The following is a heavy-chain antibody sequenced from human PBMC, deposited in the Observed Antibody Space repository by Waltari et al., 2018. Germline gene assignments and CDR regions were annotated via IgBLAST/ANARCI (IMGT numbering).Heavy chain of an antibody. CDR3: ARQRGGGGPWSDNNDYYGMDV. Sequence: EVQLVQSGAEVKKSGESLTISCKGSGFIFTSYWITWLRQMPGKGLEWMGRIDPADSRTYYSPSFQGHVTISVDKSISTAYLQWNSLEASDTAMFYCARQRGGGGPWSDNNDYYGMDVWGQGTTVIVFS. J-gene: IGHJ6*02. V-gene: IGHV5-10-1*03. D-gene: IGHD1-1*01. CDR2: IDPADSRT. CDR1: GFIFTSYW.